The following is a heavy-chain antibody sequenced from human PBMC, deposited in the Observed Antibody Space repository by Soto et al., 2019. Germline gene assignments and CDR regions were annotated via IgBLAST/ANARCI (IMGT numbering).Heavy chain of an antibody. Sequence: LSLTCAVSGTSFSGYYWSWIRQPPEKGLEWIAEINYSGSTNYNPSLKSRVTISVDTSKNQFSLKVNSVTAADTAVYYCARGRHFYAIDYWGQGTLVTVSS. CDR3: ARGRHFYAIDY. CDR1: GTSFSGYY. J-gene: IGHJ4*02. CDR2: INYSGST. V-gene: IGHV4-34*01. D-gene: IGHD2-2*01.